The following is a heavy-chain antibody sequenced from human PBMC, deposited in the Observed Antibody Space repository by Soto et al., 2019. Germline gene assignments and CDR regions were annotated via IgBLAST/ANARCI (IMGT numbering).Heavy chain of an antibody. CDR1: GFTLTTYS. CDR3: ARGAVTGTSLFDY. V-gene: IGHV3-48*02. D-gene: IGHD6-19*01. J-gene: IGHJ4*02. CDR2: INKNGFTI. Sequence: GGSLRLSCAVSGFTLTTYSMNWVRQAPGKGLEWISFINKNGFTIDYGDSVKGRFTISRDYAKNSLYLQMDSLRHEDTAVYYCARGAVTGTSLFDYWGLGTLVTVSS.